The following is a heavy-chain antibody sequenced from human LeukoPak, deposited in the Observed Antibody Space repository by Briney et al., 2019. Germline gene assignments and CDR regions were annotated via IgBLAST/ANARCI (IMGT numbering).Heavy chain of an antibody. CDR2: ISDDGSNK. V-gene: IGHV3-30*18. J-gene: IGHJ4*02. CDR3: ANSPTYCNSTSCYINY. CDR1: GFTFSSYG. D-gene: IGHD2-2*02. Sequence: GGSLRLSCAASGFTFSSYGMHWVRQAPGKGLEWVAVISDDGSNKYYVDSVKGRFTISRDNSKNTLYLQMNSLRAEDTAVYYCANSPTYCNSTSCYINYWGQGTLVTVSS.